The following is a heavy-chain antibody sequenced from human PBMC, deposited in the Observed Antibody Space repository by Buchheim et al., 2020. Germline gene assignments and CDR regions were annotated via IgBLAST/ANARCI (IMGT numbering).Heavy chain of an antibody. J-gene: IGHJ6*02. CDR1: GGSISSGYW. Sequence: QVQLRESGPGLVKPSGTLSLTCAVSGGSISSGYWWSWVRQSPGKGLQWIGEIFHSGTTNYNPSLKRRVNISLDRSTNQFSLNLNSVTAADTAVYYSVGGGATVYGIDVWGQGTT. CDR2: IFHSGTT. V-gene: IGHV4-4*02. CDR3: VGGGATVYGIDV. D-gene: IGHD1-26*01.